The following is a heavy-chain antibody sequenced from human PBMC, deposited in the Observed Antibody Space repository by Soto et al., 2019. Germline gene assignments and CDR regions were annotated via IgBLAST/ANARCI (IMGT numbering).Heavy chain of an antibody. CDR1: GFPLSTSGVG. CDR3: AHGGYCSSTSCYPWFDP. V-gene: IGHV2-5*01. Sequence: SGPTLVNPTQTLTLTCTFSGFPLSTSGVGVGWIRQPPGKALEWLALIYWNDDKRYSPSLKSRLTITKDTSKNQVVLTMTNMDPVDTATYYCAHGGYCSSTSCYPWFDPWGQGTLVTVSS. J-gene: IGHJ5*02. CDR2: IYWNDDK. D-gene: IGHD2-2*01.